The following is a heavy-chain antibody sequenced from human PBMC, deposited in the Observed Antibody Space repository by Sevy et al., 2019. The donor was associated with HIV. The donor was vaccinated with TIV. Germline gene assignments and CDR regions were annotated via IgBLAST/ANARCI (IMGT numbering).Heavy chain of an antibody. J-gene: IGHJ4*02. D-gene: IGHD3-22*01. CDR3: ATTKDYYDSSAYPVDY. CDR1: GYTLTAFA. V-gene: IGHV1-24*01. CDR2: FDPEDDER. Sequence: ASVKVSCKFSGYTLTAFAMHWVRQAPGKGLEWMGTFDPEDDERIYAQKFQGRVSMTEDTSADTAYMELSSLRSEDTAIYYCATTKDYYDSSAYPVDYWGQGTLVTVSS.